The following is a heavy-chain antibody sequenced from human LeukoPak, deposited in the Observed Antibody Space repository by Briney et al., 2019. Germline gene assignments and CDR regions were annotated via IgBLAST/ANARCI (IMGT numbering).Heavy chain of an antibody. V-gene: IGHV1-8*02. J-gene: IGHJ5*02. Sequence: ASVKVSCKASGYTFTSYGINWVRQATGQGLEWMGWMNPNSGNTGYAQKFQGRVTMTRNTSISTAYMELSSLRSEDTAVYYCARGLRATRNWFDPWGQGTLVTVSS. CDR2: MNPNSGNT. CDR3: ARGLRATRNWFDP. CDR1: GYTFTSYG.